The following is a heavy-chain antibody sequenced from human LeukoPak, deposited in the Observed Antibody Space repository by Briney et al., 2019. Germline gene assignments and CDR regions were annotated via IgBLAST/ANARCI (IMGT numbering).Heavy chain of an antibody. CDR3: AKEGVRNCTNGVCYHKYFDY. Sequence: GRSLRLSCAASGFTFSSYAMHWVRQAPGKGLEWVAVISYDGSNKYYADSVKGRFTISRDNSKNTLSLQVNSLRAEDTAVYYCAKEGVRNCTNGVCYHKYFDYWGQGTLVTVSS. V-gene: IGHV3-30-3*01. CDR2: ISYDGSNK. CDR1: GFTFSSYA. D-gene: IGHD2-8*01. J-gene: IGHJ4*02.